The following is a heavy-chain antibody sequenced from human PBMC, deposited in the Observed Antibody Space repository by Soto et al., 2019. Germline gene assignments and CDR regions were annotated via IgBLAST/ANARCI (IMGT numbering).Heavy chain of an antibody. CDR2: IHPSGDT. CDR3: VRGYCTTSPCSGDFHL. D-gene: IGHD2-15*01. J-gene: IGHJ1*01. V-gene: IGHV1-46*01. Sequence: QVQLVQSGAELKKPGASVKVACKASGYKFTTYFIHWVRQAPGQGLEWMGMIHPSGDTGYAQKFRRRVTMTVDTSPTTAYMELRNLTSEDTAVYFSVRGYCTTSPCSGDFHLWAQGTLVTVSS. CDR1: GYKFTTYF.